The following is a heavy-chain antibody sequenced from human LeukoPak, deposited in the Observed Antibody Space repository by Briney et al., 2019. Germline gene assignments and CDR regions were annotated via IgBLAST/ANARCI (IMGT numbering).Heavy chain of an antibody. CDR3: ARGPNNHYYHP. V-gene: IGHV4-30-4*01. D-gene: IGHD1-14*01. J-gene: IGHJ5*02. CDR2: IYYSGST. Sequence: PSETLSLTCTVSGGSISSGDYYWSWIRQPPGKGLEWIGYIYYSGSTYYNPSLKSRVTISVDTSKNQFSLKLSSVTAADTAVYYCARGPNNHYYHPWGQGTLVTVSS. CDR1: GGSISSGDYY.